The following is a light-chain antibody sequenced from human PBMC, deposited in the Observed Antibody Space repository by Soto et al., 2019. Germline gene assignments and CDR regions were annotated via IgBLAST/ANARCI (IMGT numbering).Light chain of an antibody. CDR3: QPYNDWPPIT. Sequence: EIVLTQSPVILSVSPGESATLSCRASQSVTRNLAWYQQIPGQAPRLLVYNASVSATGIPARFSGSRSGTDFSLTISNLQSEDFAGYFCQPYNDWPPITFDQGTRLEI. CDR2: NAS. CDR1: QSVTRN. V-gene: IGKV3-15*01. J-gene: IGKJ5*01.